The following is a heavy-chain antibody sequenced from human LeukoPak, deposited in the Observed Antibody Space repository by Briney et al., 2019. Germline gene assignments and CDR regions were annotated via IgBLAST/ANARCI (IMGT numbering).Heavy chain of an antibody. CDR1: GGSFSGYY. D-gene: IGHD3-3*01. CDR3: ARGNTIFGVVIPYYYYYYYMDV. J-gene: IGHJ6*03. CDR2: INHSGST. V-gene: IGHV4-34*01. Sequence: PSETLSLTCAVYGGSFSGYYWSWIRQPPGKGLEWIGEINHSGSTNYNPSLKSRVTISVDTSKNQFSLKLSSVTAADTAVYYCARGNTIFGVVIPYYYYYYYMDVWGKGTTVTVSS.